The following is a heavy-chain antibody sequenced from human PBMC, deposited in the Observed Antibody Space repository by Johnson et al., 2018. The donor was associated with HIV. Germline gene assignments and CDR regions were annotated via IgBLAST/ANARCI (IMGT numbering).Heavy chain of an antibody. CDR1: GFTFSTNW. V-gene: IGHV3-74*02. CDR3: AKGPNGQLDDSFHI. CDR2: INSDGSST. D-gene: IGHD6-6*01. Sequence: VQLVESGGGVARPGGSLRLSCVGSGFTFSTNWMHWVRQAPGKGLVWVSRINSDGSSTSYADSVKGRFTISRDNAKNTLYLQMNSLRAEDTAVYYCAKGPNGQLDDSFHIWGQGTMVTVSS. J-gene: IGHJ3*02.